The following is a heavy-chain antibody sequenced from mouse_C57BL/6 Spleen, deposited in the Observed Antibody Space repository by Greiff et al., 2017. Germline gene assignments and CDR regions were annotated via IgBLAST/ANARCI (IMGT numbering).Heavy chain of an antibody. CDR1: GFTFSSYA. CDR2: ISDGGSYT. V-gene: IGHV5-4*03. J-gene: IGHJ4*01. CDR3: ARDRGDYYGSWAMDY. Sequence: EVKVEESGGGLVKPGGSLKLSCAASGFTFSSYAMSWVRQTPEKRLEWVATISDGGSYTYYPDNVKGRFTISRDNAKNNLYLQMSHLKSEDTAMYYCARDRGDYYGSWAMDYWGQGTSVTVSS. D-gene: IGHD1-1*01.